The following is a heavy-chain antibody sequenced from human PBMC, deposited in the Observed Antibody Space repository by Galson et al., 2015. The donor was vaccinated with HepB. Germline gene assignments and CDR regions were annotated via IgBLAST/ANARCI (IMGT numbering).Heavy chain of an antibody. V-gene: IGHV6-1*01. Sequence: CAISGDSVSSNCATWNWIRQSPSRGLEWLGKTYYRSKWYYDYAVSVKGRLTINPDTSKNQFSLHLKSVTPEDTAVYLCARGPHPTYSSSCNDAFDIWGQGTMVTVSS. CDR2: TYYRSKWYY. J-gene: IGHJ3*02. CDR3: ARGPHPTYSSSCNDAFDI. D-gene: IGHD6-13*01. CDR1: GDSVSSNCAT.